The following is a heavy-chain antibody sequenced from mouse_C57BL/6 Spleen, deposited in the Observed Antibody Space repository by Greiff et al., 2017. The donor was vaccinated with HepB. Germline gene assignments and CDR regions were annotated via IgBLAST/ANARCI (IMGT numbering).Heavy chain of an antibody. CDR2: ISDGGSYT. V-gene: IGHV5-4*01. Sequence: EVQLVESGGGLVKPGGSLKLSCAASGFTFSSYAMSWVRQTPEKRLEWVATISDGGSYTYYPDNVKGRFTISRDNAKNNLYLQMSHLKSEDTAMYYCAREGYGSSYGNWYFDVWGTGTTVTVSS. CDR3: AREGYGSSYGNWYFDV. CDR1: GFTFSSYA. D-gene: IGHD1-1*01. J-gene: IGHJ1*03.